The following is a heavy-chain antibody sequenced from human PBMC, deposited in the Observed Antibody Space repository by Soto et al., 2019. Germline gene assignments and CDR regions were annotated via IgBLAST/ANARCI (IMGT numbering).Heavy chain of an antibody. V-gene: IGHV3-15*01. Sequence: PGGSLRLSCSASGFTFSDSCMSLVLQAPGKGLDWVGRIKSKSDGGTTEYAAPVRGRFTISRDDSKNTLYLQMNSLKTEDTAVYYCTTDLWRIAVVVGSTGYFNPWGQGTPVTVSS. J-gene: IGHJ5*02. CDR1: GFTFSDSC. D-gene: IGHD2-15*01. CDR3: TTDLWRIAVVVGSTGYFNP. CDR2: IKSKSDGGTT.